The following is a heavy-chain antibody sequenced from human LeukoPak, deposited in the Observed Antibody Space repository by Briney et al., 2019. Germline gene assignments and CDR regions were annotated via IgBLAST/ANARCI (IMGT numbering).Heavy chain of an antibody. V-gene: IGHV3-23*01. CDR1: GFTFSSYG. D-gene: IGHD4-17*01. CDR3: AKIRDDYGSDY. CDR2: ISGSGGVT. J-gene: IGHJ4*02. Sequence: PGVALRLSCAASGFTFSSYGMTWVRQAPGKGLEWVSSISGSGGVTYYADSVRGRFTISRDNSKTTVYLQMNSLTADDTAIYYCAKIRDDYGSDYWGQGTLVTV.